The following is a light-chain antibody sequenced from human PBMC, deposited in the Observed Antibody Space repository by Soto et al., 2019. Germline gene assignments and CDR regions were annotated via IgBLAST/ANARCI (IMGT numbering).Light chain of an antibody. CDR3: SSFTTSRAYV. Sequence: QSVLTQPASVSGSPGRSITISCTGASGDIGAYNYVCWYQQQSGKAPKLIIYEVSYRPSGVSKRFSGSKSGNTASLSISGVQAEDEAYYYCSSFTTSRAYVFGLGTKATVL. CDR1: SGDIGAYNY. V-gene: IGLV2-14*01. J-gene: IGLJ1*01. CDR2: EVS.